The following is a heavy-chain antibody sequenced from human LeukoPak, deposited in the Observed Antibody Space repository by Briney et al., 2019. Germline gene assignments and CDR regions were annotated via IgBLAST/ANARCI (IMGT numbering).Heavy chain of an antibody. V-gene: IGHV4-39*07. CDR3: ARGLLWFGELSHHDAFDI. Sequence: SETLSLTCTVSGGSISSSSYYWGWIRQPPGKGLEWIGSIYYSGSTYYNPSLKSRVTISVDTSKNQFSLKLSSVTAADTAVYYCARGLLWFGELSHHDAFDIWGQGTMVTVSS. CDR1: GGSISSSSYY. D-gene: IGHD3-10*01. J-gene: IGHJ3*02. CDR2: IYYSGST.